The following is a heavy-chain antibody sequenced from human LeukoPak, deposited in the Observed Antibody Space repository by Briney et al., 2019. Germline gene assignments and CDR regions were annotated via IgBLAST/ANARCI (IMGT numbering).Heavy chain of an antibody. CDR2: ISSSSSYI. D-gene: IGHD3-9*01. J-gene: IGHJ4*02. CDR3: AREPPVRYFDFDY. CDR1: GFTFSSYS. Sequence: GGSLRLSCAASGFTFSSYSMNWVRQAPGKGLEWVSSISSSSSYIYYADSVKGRFTISRHNAKNSLYLQMNSLRAEDTAVYYCAREPPVRYFDFDYWGQGTLVTVS. V-gene: IGHV3-21*01.